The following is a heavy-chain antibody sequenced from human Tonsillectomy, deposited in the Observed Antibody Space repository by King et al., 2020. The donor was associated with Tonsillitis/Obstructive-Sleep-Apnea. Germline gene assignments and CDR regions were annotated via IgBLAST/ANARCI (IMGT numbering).Heavy chain of an antibody. CDR1: GYSFTTYG. J-gene: IGHJ3*02. CDR2: IYPGDSAT. V-gene: IGHV5-51*01. D-gene: IGHD4-17*01. Sequence: VQLVQSGTEVKEPGESQKISCKGSGYSFTTYGIGWVRQMPGKGLEWMGIIYPGDSATRYSPSFQGQVTISADKSISTAYLRWSSLKASDTAMYYCARRAVTTEHDAFDIWGQGTMVIVSS. CDR3: ARRAVTTEHDAFDI.